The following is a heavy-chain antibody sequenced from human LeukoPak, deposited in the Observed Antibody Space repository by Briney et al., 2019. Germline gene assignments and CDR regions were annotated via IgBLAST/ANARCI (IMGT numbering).Heavy chain of an antibody. J-gene: IGHJ3*02. Sequence: SETLSLTCNVSGDSLTSHFWSWIRQTPGKGLEWIGYVFHSGTTNYSPSLKSRVTISLDTSKRQLYLRLASVTAADTAVYYCARRMVTVTDAFNIWGRGTVVSVSS. D-gene: IGHD2-21*02. CDR1: GDSLTSHF. CDR2: VFHSGTT. V-gene: IGHV4-59*08. CDR3: ARRMVTVTDAFNI.